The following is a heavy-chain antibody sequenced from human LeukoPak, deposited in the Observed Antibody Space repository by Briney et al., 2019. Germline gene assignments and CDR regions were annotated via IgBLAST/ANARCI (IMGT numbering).Heavy chain of an antibody. Sequence: KSSETLSLTCTVSGGSISSSSYHWGWIRQPPGKGLEWIGTIYYSGSTYYNPSLKSRVAISVDTSKNQFSLRLSSVTAADTAVYYCATSRYSSGWYPYFDYWGQGTLVTVSS. CDR2: IYYSGST. V-gene: IGHV4-39*01. CDR3: ATSRYSSGWYPYFDY. D-gene: IGHD6-19*01. CDR1: GGSISSSSYH. J-gene: IGHJ4*02.